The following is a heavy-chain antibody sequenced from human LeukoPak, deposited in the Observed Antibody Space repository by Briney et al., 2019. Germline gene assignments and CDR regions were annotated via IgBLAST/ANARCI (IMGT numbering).Heavy chain of an antibody. J-gene: IGHJ6*02. D-gene: IGHD3-3*01. CDR1: GFTFSNYA. CDR3: ARGHIYDFWSGYLSYYYGMDV. CDR2: ISSSGSTI. Sequence: GGSLRLSCAASGFTFSNYAMSWVRQAPGKGLEWVSYISSSGSTIYYADSVKGRFTISRDNAKNSLYLQMNSLRAEDTAVYYCARGHIYDFWSGYLSYYYGMDVWGQGTTVTVSS. V-gene: IGHV3-11*01.